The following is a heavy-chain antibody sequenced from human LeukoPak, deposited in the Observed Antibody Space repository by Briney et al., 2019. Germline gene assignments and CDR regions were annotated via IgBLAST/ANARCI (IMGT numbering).Heavy chain of an antibody. CDR3: ARNIAAAGSDYYYYMDV. CDR2: ISGSGGST. Sequence: GGSLRLSCAASGFTFSSYGMSWVRQAPGKGLEWVSGISGSGGSTYYADSVKGRFTISRDNSKNTLYLQMKSLRVEDTAVYFCARNIAAAGSDYYYYMDVWGKGTTVTISS. J-gene: IGHJ6*03. D-gene: IGHD6-13*01. V-gene: IGHV3-23*01. CDR1: GFTFSSYG.